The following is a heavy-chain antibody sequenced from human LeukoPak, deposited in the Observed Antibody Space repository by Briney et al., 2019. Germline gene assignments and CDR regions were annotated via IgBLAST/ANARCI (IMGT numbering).Heavy chain of an antibody. CDR2: TSGSGVSI. CDR1: GFTFSSYA. CDR3: AKAELGVDTFFDY. D-gene: IGHD3-3*01. J-gene: IGHJ4*02. V-gene: IGHV3-23*01. Sequence: GGSLRLSCAASGFTFSSYAMSWVRQAPGKGLEWVSGTSGSGVSIYYADSVKGRFTISRDNSKNTLYLQMNSLRVEDTAVYYCAKAELGVDTFFDYWGQGTLVTVSS.